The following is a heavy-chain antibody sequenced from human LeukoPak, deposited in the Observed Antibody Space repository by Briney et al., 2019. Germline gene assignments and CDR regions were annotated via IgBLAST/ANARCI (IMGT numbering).Heavy chain of an antibody. CDR3: ARAGYSYGLGGYYYYMDV. Sequence: ASVKVSCKASGYTFTGYYMHWVRQAPGQGLEWMGWINPNSGGTNYAQKFQGRVTMTRDTSISTAYMELSRLRSDDTAVYYCARAGYSYGLGGYYYYMDVWGKGTTVTISS. CDR1: GYTFTGYY. V-gene: IGHV1-2*02. J-gene: IGHJ6*03. D-gene: IGHD5-18*01. CDR2: INPNSGGT.